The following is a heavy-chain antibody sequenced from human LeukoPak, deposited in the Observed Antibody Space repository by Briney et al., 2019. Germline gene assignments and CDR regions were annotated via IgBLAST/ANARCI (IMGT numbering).Heavy chain of an antibody. Sequence: SETLSLICTVSGGSISSYYWSWIRQPAGKGLEWIGRIYTSGSTNYNPSLKSRVTMSVDTSKNQFPLKLSSVTAADTAVYYCARGERRYCSSTSCYLGMDVWGQGTTVTVSS. CDR3: ARGERRYCSSTSCYLGMDV. CDR1: GGSISSYY. CDR2: IYTSGST. V-gene: IGHV4-4*07. J-gene: IGHJ6*02. D-gene: IGHD2-2*01.